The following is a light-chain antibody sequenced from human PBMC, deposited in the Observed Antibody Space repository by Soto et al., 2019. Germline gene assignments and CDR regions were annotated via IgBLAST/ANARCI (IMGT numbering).Light chain of an antibody. CDR3: CSYAGSYPVV. CDR1: SSDVGGYNY. V-gene: IGLV2-11*01. CDR2: DVS. J-gene: IGLJ2*01. Sequence: QSALTQPRSVSGSPGQSVTISCTRGSSDVGGYNYVSWYQQHPGKAPKLMIYDVSKRPSGVPDRFSGSKSGNTASLTISGLQAEDEADYYCCSYAGSYPVVFGGGTQLTVL.